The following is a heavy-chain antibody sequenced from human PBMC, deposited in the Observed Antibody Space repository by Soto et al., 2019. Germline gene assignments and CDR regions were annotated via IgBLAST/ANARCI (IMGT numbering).Heavy chain of an antibody. CDR2: IHYSGTT. V-gene: IGHV4-59*01. D-gene: IGHD5-18*01. CDR3: TRRGQLTDY. Sequence: QVQLQESGPGLVKPSETLSLTCTVSGGSINNYYWSWIRQPPGKGLEWIGHIHYSGTTNYNPSLKSPVTSSVDTSKNQCSLKLSSVTSADTAVYYCTRRGQLTDYWGQGTLVTVSS. CDR1: GGSINNYY. J-gene: IGHJ4*02.